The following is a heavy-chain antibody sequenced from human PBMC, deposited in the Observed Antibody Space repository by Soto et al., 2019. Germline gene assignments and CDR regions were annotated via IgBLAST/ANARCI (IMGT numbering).Heavy chain of an antibody. V-gene: IGHV4-61*08. Sequence: SETLSLTCIVSGGSVGSGAYYWSWIRQPPGNALEWIGYIQYSGDTNYNSSLKSRVTISVDMSKNQFSLKLTSVTAAETAVYYCVRTARQGAVAPHWFDRWGQGTQVTV. J-gene: IGHJ5*02. CDR3: VRTARQGAVAPHWFDR. CDR2: IQYSGDT. D-gene: IGHD2-21*02. CDR1: GGSVGSGAYY.